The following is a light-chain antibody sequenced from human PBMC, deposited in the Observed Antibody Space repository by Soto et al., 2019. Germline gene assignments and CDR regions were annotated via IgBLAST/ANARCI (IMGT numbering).Light chain of an antibody. J-gene: IGLJ2*01. V-gene: IGLV2-14*01. Sequence: QSVLTQPASVSGSPGQSITISCTGTNSDVGTYNYVSWYQQHPGKAPKFVVYEVSDRPSGVSDRFSGSKSGNTASLTISGLQAEDEADYYCSSYTTSSTLVFGGGTKLTVL. CDR1: NSDVGTYNY. CDR2: EVS. CDR3: SSYTTSSTLV.